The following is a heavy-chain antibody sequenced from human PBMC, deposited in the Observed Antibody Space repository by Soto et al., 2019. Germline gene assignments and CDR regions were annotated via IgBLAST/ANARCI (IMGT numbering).Heavy chain of an antibody. J-gene: IGHJ4*02. D-gene: IGHD3-10*01. Sequence: QVQLVESGGGVVQPGRSLRLSCAASGFTFSSYAMHWVRQAPGKGLEWVAVISYDGSNKYYADSVKGRFTISRDNSKNTLYLQMNSLRAEDTAVYYCARAMVAVCFCVDYWGQGTLVTVSS. V-gene: IGHV3-30-3*01. CDR3: ARAMVAVCFCVDY. CDR1: GFTFSSYA. CDR2: ISYDGSNK.